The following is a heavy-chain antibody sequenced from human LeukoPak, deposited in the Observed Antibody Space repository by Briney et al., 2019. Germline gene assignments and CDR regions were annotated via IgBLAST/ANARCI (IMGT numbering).Heavy chain of an antibody. CDR3: ARGPLAYCSGDCYPLGY. V-gene: IGHV3-30*14. D-gene: IGHD2-21*02. CDR2: ISYDGSNK. J-gene: IGHJ4*02. CDR1: GFTFSSYA. Sequence: GGSLRLSCAASGFTFSSYAMHWVRQAPGKGLEWVAVISYDGSNKYYADSVEGRFTISRDNSKNTLHLQMNSLRAEDTAVYYCARGPLAYCSGDCYPLGYWGQGTLVTVSS.